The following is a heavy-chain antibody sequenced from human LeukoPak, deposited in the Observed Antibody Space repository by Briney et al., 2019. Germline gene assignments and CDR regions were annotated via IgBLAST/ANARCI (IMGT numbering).Heavy chain of an antibody. Sequence: SETLSLTCTVPGGSISSHYWSWIRQPPGKGLEWIGYIYYSGSTNYNPSLKSRVTISVDTSKNQFSLKLSSVTAADTAVYYCARGGGGYCSGGSCLFFDYWGQGTLVTVSS. CDR2: IYYSGST. J-gene: IGHJ4*02. CDR3: ARGGGGYCSGGSCLFFDY. V-gene: IGHV4-59*11. D-gene: IGHD2-15*01. CDR1: GGSISSHY.